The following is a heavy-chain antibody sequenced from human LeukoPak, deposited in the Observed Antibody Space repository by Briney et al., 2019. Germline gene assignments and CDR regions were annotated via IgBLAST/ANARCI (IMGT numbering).Heavy chain of an antibody. CDR1: GGSITNDDYY. D-gene: IGHD3-22*01. CDR2: IYTTGST. J-gene: IGHJ4*02. CDR3: ARDYYDSRPGDY. Sequence: SETLSLTCSVSGGSITNDDYYWSWIRQPAGKGLEWIGRIYTTGSTNYNPSLKSRVTISVDASKNQFSLKLSSVTAADTAVYYCARDYYDSRPGDYWGQGTLVTVSS. V-gene: IGHV4-61*02.